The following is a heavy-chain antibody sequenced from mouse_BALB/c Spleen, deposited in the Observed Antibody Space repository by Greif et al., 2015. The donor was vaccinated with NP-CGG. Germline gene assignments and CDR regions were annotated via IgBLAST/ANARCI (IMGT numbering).Heavy chain of an antibody. CDR2: IWSGGST. J-gene: IGHJ4*01. D-gene: IGHD2-1*01. V-gene: IGHV2-4*02. CDR1: GFSLTSYG. CDR3: ARREGNYYAMDY. Sequence: QVQLKESGPGLVQPSQSLSITCTVSGFSLTSYGVHWVRQPPGKGLEWLGVIWSGGSTDYNAAFISRLSISKDNSKSXVFFKMNSLQADDTAIYYCARREGNYYAMDYWGQGTSVTVSS.